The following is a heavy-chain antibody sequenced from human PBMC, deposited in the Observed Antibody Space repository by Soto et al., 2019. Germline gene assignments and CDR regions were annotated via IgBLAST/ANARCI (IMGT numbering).Heavy chain of an antibody. CDR1: GGSISSGGYY. D-gene: IGHD5-12*01. CDR3: AREPPPSRGYRGYVRYYYMDV. CDR2: IYYSGST. J-gene: IGHJ6*03. V-gene: IGHV4-31*03. Sequence: SETLSLTCTVSGGSISSGGYYWSWIRQHPGKGLEWIGYIYYSGSTYYNPSLKSRVTISVDTSKNQFSLKLSSVTAADTAVYYCAREPPPSRGYRGYVRYYYMDVWGKGTTVTVSS.